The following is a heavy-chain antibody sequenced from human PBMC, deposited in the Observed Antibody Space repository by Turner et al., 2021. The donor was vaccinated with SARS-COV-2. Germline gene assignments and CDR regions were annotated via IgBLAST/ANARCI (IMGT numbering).Heavy chain of an antibody. J-gene: IGHJ4*02. Sequence: EFQLVESGGGLIQPVVSLRLSCAASGFTVSSNYMSWVRQDTGKGLEWVSVIYSDGRTYYADSVKGRFTISRDKSKNTLYLQMNSLRAEDTAVYYCARDRGGYSDYWGQGTLVTVSS. CDR1: GFTVSSNY. CDR3: ARDRGGYSDY. CDR2: IYSDGRT. V-gene: IGHV3-53*01. D-gene: IGHD3-10*01.